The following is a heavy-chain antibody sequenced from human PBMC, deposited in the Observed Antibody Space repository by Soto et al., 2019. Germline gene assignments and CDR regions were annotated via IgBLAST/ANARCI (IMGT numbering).Heavy chain of an antibody. CDR2: ISGSGGST. D-gene: IGHD5-12*01. CDR1: GFTFSSYA. J-gene: IGHJ6*03. CDR3: AKSGSEGDYYYYMDV. V-gene: IGHV3-23*01. Sequence: PGGSLRLSCAASGFTFSSYAMSWVRQAPGKGLEWVSAISGSGGSTYYADSVKGRFTISRDNSKNTLYLQMISLRAEDTAVYYCAKSGSEGDYYYYMDVWGKGTTVTVSS.